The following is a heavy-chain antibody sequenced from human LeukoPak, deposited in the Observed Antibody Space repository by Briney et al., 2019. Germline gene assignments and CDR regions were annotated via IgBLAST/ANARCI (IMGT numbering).Heavy chain of an antibody. D-gene: IGHD3-9*01. CDR2: IDYDSSHI. Sequence: GGSLRLSCAASGFTFSNSAMNWVRQVPGKGLEWVSSIDYDSSHIYYAALVRGRLTISRDNARNSVYLQMNSLRVEDTAVYYCARDPLRYLRVGHYDYWGQGTLVAVSS. J-gene: IGHJ4*02. V-gene: IGHV3-21*01. CDR3: ARDPLRYLRVGHYDY. CDR1: GFTFSNSA.